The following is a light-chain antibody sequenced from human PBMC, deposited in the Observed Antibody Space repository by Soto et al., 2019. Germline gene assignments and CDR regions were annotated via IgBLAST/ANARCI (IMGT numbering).Light chain of an antibody. CDR3: QQSSTYPYT. CDR1: QGIGNY. V-gene: IGKV1-16*02. Sequence: DIQMTQSPSSLSASVGDRVTITCRASQGIGNYLGWFQHKPGKAPKSLIHFASTLQRGVPSKFSGSGSGTYFTLTISSLQPEDFATYYCQQSSTYPYTFGQGTNLEIK. J-gene: IGKJ2*01. CDR2: FAS.